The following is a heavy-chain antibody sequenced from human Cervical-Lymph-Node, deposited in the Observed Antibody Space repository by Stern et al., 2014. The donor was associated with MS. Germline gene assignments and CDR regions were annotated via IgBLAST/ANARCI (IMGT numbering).Heavy chain of an antibody. CDR3: ARGLSPNYGDYLVD. CDR2: IIPIFGKA. CDR1: GGSFSSYA. J-gene: IGHJ4*02. D-gene: IGHD4-17*01. V-gene: IGHV1-69*01. Sequence: VQLVESGAEVMKPASSVTVSCKASGGSFSSYAISWGRQRQGQGLERMGGIIPIFGKANYAQKFQGRVTHTSEETTTTGYMELISLRSEDTAVYYCARGLSPNYGDYLVDWGQGTLVTVSS.